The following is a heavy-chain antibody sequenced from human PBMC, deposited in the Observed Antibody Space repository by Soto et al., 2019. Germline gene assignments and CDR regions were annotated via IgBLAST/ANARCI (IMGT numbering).Heavy chain of an antibody. CDR1: GFTVSSNY. D-gene: IGHD3-10*01. Sequence: GGSLRLSCAASGFTVSSNYMSWVRQAPGKGLEWVSVIYSGGSTYYADSVKGRFTISRHNSKNTLDLQMNSLRAEDTAVYYCARTGVTNGVSFVLAQMDVWGQGTTVTVSS. V-gene: IGHV3-53*01. J-gene: IGHJ6*02. CDR2: IYSGGST. CDR3: ARTGVTNGVSFVLAQMDV.